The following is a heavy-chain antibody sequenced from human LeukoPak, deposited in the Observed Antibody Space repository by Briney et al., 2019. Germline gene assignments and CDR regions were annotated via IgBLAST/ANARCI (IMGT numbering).Heavy chain of an antibody. CDR2: IYYSGST. Sequence: SETLSLTCTVSGVSVGSGDYYWNWIRQPPGKGLEWIGYIYYSGSTNYNPSLQSRVTISVDTSKNQFSLKLTSVTPADTAVYYCARVGGYSYGHFDYWGQGTLVTVSS. J-gene: IGHJ4*02. CDR1: GVSVGSGDYY. CDR3: ARVGGYSYGHFDY. D-gene: IGHD5-18*01. V-gene: IGHV4-61*08.